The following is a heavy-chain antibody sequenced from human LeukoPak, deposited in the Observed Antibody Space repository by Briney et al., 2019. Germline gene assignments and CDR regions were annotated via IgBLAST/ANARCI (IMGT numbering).Heavy chain of an antibody. CDR2: IYYSGST. CDR1: GGSFSGYY. D-gene: IGHD3-10*01. V-gene: IGHV4-39*01. Sequence: SETLSLTCAVYGGSFSGYYWGWIRQPPGKGLEWIGSIYYSGSTYYNPSLKSRVTISVDTSKNQFSLKLSSVTAADTAVYYCARRGFAKYWFDPWGQGTLVTVSS. CDR3: ARRGFAKYWFDP. J-gene: IGHJ5*02.